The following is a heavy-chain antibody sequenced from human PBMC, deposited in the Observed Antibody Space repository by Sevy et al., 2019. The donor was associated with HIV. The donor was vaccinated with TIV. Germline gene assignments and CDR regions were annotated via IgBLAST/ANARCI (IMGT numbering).Heavy chain of an antibody. V-gene: IGHV4-59*01. CDR3: ARGILGCSGDSCYQVFDY. CDR1: GGSISSYY. D-gene: IGHD2-15*01. CDR2: IYYSGST. J-gene: IGHJ4*02. Sequence: SETLSLTCTVSGGSISSYYWSWIRQPPGKGLEWIGYIYYSGSTNYNPSLKSRVTISVDTSKNQFSLKLSSVTAADTAVYYCARGILGCSGDSCYQVFDYWGQGTLVTVSS.